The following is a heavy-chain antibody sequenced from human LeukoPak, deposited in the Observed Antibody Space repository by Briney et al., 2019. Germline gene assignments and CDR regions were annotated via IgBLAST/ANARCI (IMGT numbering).Heavy chain of an antibody. CDR2: IYYSGIT. CDR1: GGSISSYY. CDR3: ARGIYSGYDRSFDY. Sequence: SETLSLTCTVSGGSISSYYWIWIRQPPGKGLEWIRYIYYSGITNYNPSLKSRVTISLDTSKNQFSLKLSSVTAADTAVYYCARGIYSGYDRSFDYWGQGTLVTVSS. V-gene: IGHV4-59*01. D-gene: IGHD5-12*01. J-gene: IGHJ4*02.